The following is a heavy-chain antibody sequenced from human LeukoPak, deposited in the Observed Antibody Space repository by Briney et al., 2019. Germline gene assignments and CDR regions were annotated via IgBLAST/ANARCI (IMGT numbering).Heavy chain of an antibody. D-gene: IGHD2-2*01. CDR3: ARRGHCSSTSCFKTFDY. J-gene: IGHJ4*02. CDR1: GYTFTSYY. Sequence: GASVKVSCKASGYTFTSYYMHWVRQAPGQGLEWMGIINPSGGSTSYAQKFQGRVTMTRDTSTSTVYMELSSLRSEDTAVYYCARRGHCSSTSCFKTFDYWGQGTLVTVSS. V-gene: IGHV1-46*01. CDR2: INPSGGST.